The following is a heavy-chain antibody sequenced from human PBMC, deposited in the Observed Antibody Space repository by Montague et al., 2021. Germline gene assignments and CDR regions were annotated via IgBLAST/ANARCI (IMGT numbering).Heavy chain of an antibody. Sequence: CAISGDSVSNNNAAWNWFRESPSRGLEWQGRTYYRSTWYTDYAVSVKGRIAINPDTSKNQFSLQLNSVTPEDTAVYYCAREGVGDLLFSFDSWGQGTLVTVSS. CDR3: AREGVGDLLFSFDS. CDR2: TYYRSTWYT. J-gene: IGHJ4*02. D-gene: IGHD3-10*01. V-gene: IGHV6-1*01. CDR1: GDSVSNNNAA.